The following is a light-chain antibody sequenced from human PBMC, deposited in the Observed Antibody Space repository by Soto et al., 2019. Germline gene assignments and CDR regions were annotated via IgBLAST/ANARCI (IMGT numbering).Light chain of an antibody. V-gene: IGKV3-20*01. CDR2: DAL. CDR1: QRVSSSS. Sequence: EIILTQSPGTLSLSPGERAYLSCRASQRVSSSSLAWFQQKPGQAPRLLIYDALSRATGIQDRFSGSGSGTDFALNINRLELEDFAGYYCQLYGISYTLGQGTKLEI. J-gene: IGKJ2*01. CDR3: QLYGISYT.